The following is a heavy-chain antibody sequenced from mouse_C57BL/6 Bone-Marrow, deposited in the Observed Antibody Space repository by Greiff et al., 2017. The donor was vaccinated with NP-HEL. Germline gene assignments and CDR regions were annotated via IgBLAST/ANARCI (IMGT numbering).Heavy chain of an antibody. J-gene: IGHJ2*01. Sequence: QVQLKEPGPELVKPGASVKISCKASGYAFSSSWMNWVKQRPGKGLEWIGRIYPGDGDTNYNGKFKGKATLTADKSSSTAYMQLSSLTSEDSAVYFCARSFGSLYSLYYFDDWGQGTTLTVSS. CDR3: ARSFGSLYSLYYFDD. CDR1: GYAFSSSW. D-gene: IGHD6-2*01. V-gene: IGHV1-82*01. CDR2: IYPGDGDT.